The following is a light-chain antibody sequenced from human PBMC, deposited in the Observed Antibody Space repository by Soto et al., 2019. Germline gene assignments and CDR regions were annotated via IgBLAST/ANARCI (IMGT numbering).Light chain of an antibody. Sequence: EIVLTQSPGTLSLSPGERATLSCRASQSVHNNYLVWYQQKPGQDPRLLIYSASSRATAIPDRCSGSGSGTVFTRTISRLEPDDLAEYYCEQYGISLTFGAGAKVDI. CDR3: EQYGISLT. V-gene: IGKV3-20*01. CDR1: QSVHNNY. J-gene: IGKJ3*01. CDR2: SAS.